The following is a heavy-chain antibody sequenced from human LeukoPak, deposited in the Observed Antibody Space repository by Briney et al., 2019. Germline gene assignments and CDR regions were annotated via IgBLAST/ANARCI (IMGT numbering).Heavy chain of an antibody. D-gene: IGHD2-15*01. CDR1: GGSISSYY. V-gene: IGHV4-59*01. J-gene: IGHJ6*02. CDR3: AGDELLGYCSGGSWPYYYYGMDV. CDR2: IYYSGST. Sequence: PSETLSLTCTVSGGSISSYYWSWIRQPPGKGLEWIGYIYYSGSTNYNPSLKSRVTISVDTPKNQFSLKLSSVPAADPAVFYCAGDELLGYCSGGSWPYYYYGMDVWGQATNVSVSS.